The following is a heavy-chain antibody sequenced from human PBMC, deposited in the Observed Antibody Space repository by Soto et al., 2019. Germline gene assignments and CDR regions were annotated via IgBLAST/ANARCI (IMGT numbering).Heavy chain of an antibody. CDR3: PILTPGSSG. J-gene: IGHJ4*02. CDR2: INSDGSTT. D-gene: IGHD3-10*01. V-gene: IGHV3-74*01. Sequence: GGSLRLSCAAYGFSFSTYWMHWVRQAPGKGLVWVSRINSDGSTTSYADSVKGRFTISRDNAKNTLFLQMNSLRVEDSALYYCPILTPGSSGWGQGTLVTVSS. CDR1: GFSFSTYW.